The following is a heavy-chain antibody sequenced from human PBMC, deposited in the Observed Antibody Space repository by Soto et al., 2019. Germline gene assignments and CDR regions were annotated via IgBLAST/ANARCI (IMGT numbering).Heavy chain of an antibody. D-gene: IGHD1-7*01. Sequence: SETLSLTCTVSGGSISSYYWSWIRQPPGKGLEXXGXIYXXXXXNXXPPLKSRVTISVDTSKNQFSLKVTSLTAADTAVYYCASRDPGTSVDYWGQGTLVTVSS. CDR2: IYXXXXX. CDR3: ASRDPGTSVDY. CDR1: GGSISSYY. J-gene: IGHJ4*02. V-gene: IGHV4-59*08.